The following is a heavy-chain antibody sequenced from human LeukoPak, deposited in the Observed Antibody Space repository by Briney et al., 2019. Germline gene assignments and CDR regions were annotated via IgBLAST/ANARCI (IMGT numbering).Heavy chain of an antibody. J-gene: IGHJ3*02. CDR2: IYSGGST. V-gene: IGHV3-53*01. CDR1: GFTVSSNY. Sequence: GGSLRLSCAASGFTVSSNYMSWVRQAPGKGLEWVSVIYSGGSTYYADSVKGRFTISRDSSKNTLYLQMNSLRAEDTAVYYCARGVDEGAFDIWGQGTMVTVSS. CDR3: ARGVDEGAFDI.